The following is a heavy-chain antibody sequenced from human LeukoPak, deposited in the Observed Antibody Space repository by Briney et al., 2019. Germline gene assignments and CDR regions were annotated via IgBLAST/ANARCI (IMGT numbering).Heavy chain of an antibody. CDR1: GGSISSTTYY. Sequence: SETLSLTCTVSGGSISSTTYYWAWIRQPPGKGLEWIGSIYKTGSTNYSPSLKSRVFISVDTSNNQFSLNLSSVTAADTAVYYCARGYSSSWYDPPYFDYWGQGTLVTVSS. CDR3: ARGYSSSWYDPPYFDY. V-gene: IGHV4-39*01. D-gene: IGHD6-13*01. J-gene: IGHJ4*02. CDR2: IYKTGST.